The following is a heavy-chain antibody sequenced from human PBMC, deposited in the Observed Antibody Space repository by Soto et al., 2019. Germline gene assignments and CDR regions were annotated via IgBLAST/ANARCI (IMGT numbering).Heavy chain of an antibody. D-gene: IGHD3-3*01. V-gene: IGHV3-73*01. Sequence: PGGSLRLSCAASGFTFSGSAMHWVRQASGKGLEWVGRFRSKANSYATAYAASVKGRFTISRDDSKNTAYLQMNSLKTEDTAVYYCTTVLRFLEWLFPPHRGMDVWGQGTTVTVSS. J-gene: IGHJ6*02. CDR1: GFTFSGSA. CDR3: TTVLRFLEWLFPPHRGMDV. CDR2: FRSKANSYAT.